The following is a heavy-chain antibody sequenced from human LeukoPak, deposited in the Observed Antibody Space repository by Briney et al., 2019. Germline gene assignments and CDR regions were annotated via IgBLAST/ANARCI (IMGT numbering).Heavy chain of an antibody. CDR2: IYYSGST. CDR3: ARVGTYYYDSSGYYPPSYYFDY. V-gene: IGHV4-59*01. CDR1: GGSISSYY. J-gene: IGHJ4*02. Sequence: PSETLSLTCTVSGGSISSYYWSWIRQPPGKGLEWIGYIYYSGSTNYNPSLKSRVTISVDTSKNQFSLKLSSVTAADTAVYYCARVGTYYYDSSGYYPPSYYFDYWGQGTLVTVSS. D-gene: IGHD3-22*01.